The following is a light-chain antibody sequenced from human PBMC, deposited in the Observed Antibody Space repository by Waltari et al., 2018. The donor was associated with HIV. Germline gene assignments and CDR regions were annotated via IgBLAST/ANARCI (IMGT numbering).Light chain of an antibody. CDR1: SSNIGLND. CDR3: AAWDGSRRGGV. V-gene: IGLV1-47*01. CDR2: TNK. J-gene: IGLJ3*02. Sequence: QSVLTQPPSASGTPGQRVTISCSGSSSNIGLNDVSWYQHRPGTAPNLHIFTNKQRPCWGRSRFSASKSGTSASLAISALQSDDGADYYCAAWDGSRRGGVFGGGTKLTV.